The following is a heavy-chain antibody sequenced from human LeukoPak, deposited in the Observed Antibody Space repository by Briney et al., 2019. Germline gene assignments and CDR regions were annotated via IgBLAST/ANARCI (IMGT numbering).Heavy chain of an antibody. V-gene: IGHV4-4*07. D-gene: IGHD6-19*01. CDR2: IYTSGST. CDR3: ARDRSSGWYVVDY. J-gene: IGHJ4*02. Sequence: SETLSLTCAVSGGSISSSNWWSWIRQPAGKGLEWIGRIYTSGSTNYNPSLKSRVTMSVDTSKNQFSLKLSSVTAADTAVYYCARDRSSGWYVVDYWGQGTLVTVSS. CDR1: GGSISSSNW.